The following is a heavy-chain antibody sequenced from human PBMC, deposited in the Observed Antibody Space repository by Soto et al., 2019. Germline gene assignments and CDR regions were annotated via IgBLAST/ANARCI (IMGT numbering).Heavy chain of an antibody. V-gene: IGHV1-69*01. CDR1: GGTFSSYA. CDR3: ARGGGHCSGGSCYYNWFDP. J-gene: IGHJ5*02. D-gene: IGHD2-15*01. CDR2: IIPIFGTA. Sequence: QVQLVQSGAEVKKPGSSVKVSCKASGGTFSSYAISWVRQAPGQGLEWMGGIIPIFGTANYAQKFQGRVTITADESTSTAYMELSSLRSEDTAVYYCARGGGHCSGGSCYYNWFDPRGQGTLVTVSS.